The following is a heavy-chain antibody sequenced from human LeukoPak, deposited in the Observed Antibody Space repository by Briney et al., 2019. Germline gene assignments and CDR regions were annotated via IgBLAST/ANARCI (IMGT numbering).Heavy chain of an antibody. V-gene: IGHV3-48*01. D-gene: IGHD1-26*01. Sequence: PGGSLRLSCAASGFTFSSYEMNWVRQAPGKGLEWVSYISSSSSTIYYADSVKGRFTISRDNAKNSLYLQMNSLRAEDTAVYYCASAPPIVGDAFDIWGQGTMVTVSS. J-gene: IGHJ3*02. CDR3: ASAPPIVGDAFDI. CDR1: GFTFSSYE. CDR2: ISSSSSTI.